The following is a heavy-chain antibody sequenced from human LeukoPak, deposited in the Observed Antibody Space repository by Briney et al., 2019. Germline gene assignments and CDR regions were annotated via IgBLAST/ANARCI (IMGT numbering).Heavy chain of an antibody. CDR3: ARHENIIIVPTAHAFDY. D-gene: IGHD2/OR15-2a*01. CDR2: IYYSGDT. J-gene: IGHJ4*02. Sequence: SETLFLTCTVSGGSISNSNYYWGWIRQPPGKGLEWIGTIYYSGDTYYNPSLTSRASISVDTSKNRFSLKLNSVTAADTAVYFCARHENIIIVPTAHAFDYWGQGTLVTVSS. V-gene: IGHV4-39*01. CDR1: GGSISNSNYY.